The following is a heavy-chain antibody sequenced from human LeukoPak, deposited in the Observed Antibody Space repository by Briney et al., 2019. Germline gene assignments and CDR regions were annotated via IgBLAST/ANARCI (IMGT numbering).Heavy chain of an antibody. CDR1: GFTFDDYG. D-gene: IGHD5-18*01. CDR3: ARAGVDTAMAYYFDY. Sequence: GGSLRLSCAASGFTFDDYGMSWVRHAPGKGLEWVSGINWNGGSTGYADSVKGRFTISRDNAKNSLYLQMNSLRAEDTALYYCARAGVDTAMAYYFDYWGQGTLVTVSS. CDR2: INWNGGST. V-gene: IGHV3-20*04. J-gene: IGHJ4*02.